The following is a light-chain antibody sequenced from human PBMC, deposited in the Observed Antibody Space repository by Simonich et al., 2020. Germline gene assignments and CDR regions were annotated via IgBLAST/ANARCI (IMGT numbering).Light chain of an antibody. CDR1: QSVLYSSNNKNY. V-gene: IGKV4-1*01. J-gene: IGKJ2*01. CDR2: WAA. Sequence: DIVMTQSPDSLAVSLGERATINCKSSQSVLYSSNNKNYLAWYQQKPGQPPKRLIYWAATRESGVTERFSGSGSGTDFTLTISSLQAEDVAVYYCQQYYSTPYTFGQGTKLEIK. CDR3: QQYYSTPYT.